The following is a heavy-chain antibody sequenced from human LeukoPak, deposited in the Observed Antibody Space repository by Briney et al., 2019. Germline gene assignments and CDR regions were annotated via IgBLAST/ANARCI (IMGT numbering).Heavy chain of an antibody. D-gene: IGHD3-3*01. CDR2: IWYDGSNK. CDR1: GFTFSSYG. V-gene: IGHV3-33*06. J-gene: IGHJ6*02. Sequence: GGSLRLSCAASGFTFSSYGMHWVRQAPGKGLEWVAVIWYDGSNKYYADSVKGRFTISRDNSKNTLYLQMNSLRAEDTAVYYCAKVEDYDFWSGRAGMDVWGQGTTVTVSS. CDR3: AKVEDYDFWSGRAGMDV.